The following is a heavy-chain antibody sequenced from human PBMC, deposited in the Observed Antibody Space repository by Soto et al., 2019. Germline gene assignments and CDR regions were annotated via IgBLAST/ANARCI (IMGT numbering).Heavy chain of an antibody. CDR3: AKDRFYDYIWGSYRYTSGAFDI. CDR2: ISGSGGST. V-gene: IGHV3-23*01. CDR1: GFTFSSYA. D-gene: IGHD3-16*02. J-gene: IGHJ3*02. Sequence: GGSLRLSCAASGFTFSSYAMSWVRQAPGKGLEWVSAISGSGGSTYYADSVKGRFTISRDNSKNTLYLQMNSLRAEDTAVYYCAKDRFYDYIWGSYRYTSGAFDIWGQGTMVTVSS.